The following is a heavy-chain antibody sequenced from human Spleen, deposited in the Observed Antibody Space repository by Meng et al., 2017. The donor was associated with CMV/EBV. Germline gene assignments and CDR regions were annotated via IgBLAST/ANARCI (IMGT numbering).Heavy chain of an antibody. CDR2: IYYSGST. CDR1: GGSISSYY. D-gene: IGHD3-10*01. Sequence: SETLSLTCTVSGGSISSYYWSWIRQPPGKGLEWIGYIYYSGSTNYNPSLKSRVTISVDTSKNQFSLRLSSVTAADTAVYYCATIALLWFGEEDWGQGTLVTVSS. V-gene: IGHV4-59*12. CDR3: ATIALLWFGEED. J-gene: IGHJ4*02.